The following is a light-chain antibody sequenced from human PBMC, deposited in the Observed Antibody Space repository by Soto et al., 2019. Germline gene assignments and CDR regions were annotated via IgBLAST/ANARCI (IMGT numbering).Light chain of an antibody. CDR1: SSDVGGYNY. V-gene: IGLV1-47*02. CDR2: SND. J-gene: IGLJ2*01. CDR3: ATWDDSLSGVV. Sequence: QSALTQAASVSGSPGQSITISCTGTSSDVGGYNYVSWYQQFPGKVPKLLIYSNDQRPSGVPDRFSGSKSGTSASLAISGLRSEDEADYHCATWDDSLSGVVFGGGTKLTVL.